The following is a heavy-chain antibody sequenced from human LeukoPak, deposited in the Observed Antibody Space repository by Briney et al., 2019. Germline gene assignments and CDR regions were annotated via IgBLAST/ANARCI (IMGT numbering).Heavy chain of an antibody. CDR2: ISSNGDTT. CDR3: AAEREKSCNGGTCLGAYSYYMAV. D-gene: IGHD2-15*01. CDR1: GVTVSSYA. J-gene: IGHJ6*03. V-gene: IGHV3-64*01. Sequence: GGSLRLSCAASGVTVSSYALHWVRQAPGRGLEFVSGISSNGDTTYYANSVKGRFIISRENSQNTVFLHMGSLRPEDTAIYYCAAEREKSCNGGTCLGAYSYYMAVWGKGTAVAVSS.